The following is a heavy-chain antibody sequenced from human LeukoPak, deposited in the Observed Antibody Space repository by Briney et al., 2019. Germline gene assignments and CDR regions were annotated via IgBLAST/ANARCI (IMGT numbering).Heavy chain of an antibody. CDR3: ARHGSSWYEKDYFDY. J-gene: IGHJ4*02. CDR1: GGSISSYY. Sequence: SETLSLTCTVSGGSISSYYWSWIRQPPGKGLEWIGYIYCSGSTNYNPSLKSRVTISVDTSKNQFPLKLSSVTAADTAVYYCARHGSSWYEKDYFDYWGQGTLVTVSS. D-gene: IGHD6-13*01. V-gene: IGHV4-59*08. CDR2: IYCSGST.